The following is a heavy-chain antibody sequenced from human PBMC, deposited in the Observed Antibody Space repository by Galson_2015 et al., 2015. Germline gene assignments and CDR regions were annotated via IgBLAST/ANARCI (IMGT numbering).Heavy chain of an antibody. D-gene: IGHD1-26*01. CDR3: AREGTTTTPSWFDP. CDR2: ITSGGSSV. V-gene: IGHV3-48*02. CDR1: GFSFSSPS. Sequence: SLRLSCAASGFSFSSPSLSWVRQAPGKGLEWVSYITSGGSSVYYADSVRGRFTISRDNAKNSLYLQMSSLRDEDTAVYYCAREGTTTTPSWFDPWGQGTLVTVSS. J-gene: IGHJ5*02.